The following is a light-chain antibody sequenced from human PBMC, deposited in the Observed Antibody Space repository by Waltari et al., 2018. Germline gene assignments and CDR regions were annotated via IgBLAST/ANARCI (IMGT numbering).Light chain of an antibody. Sequence: EIVMTQSPLSLPVTPGEPASVSCRSSQSLLHSNGYTFLDWYVQKPGQSPQLLIYMVSNRASGVPDRVSGSGSGTDFTLEISRVEAEDVGVYYCMQARQTPWTFGQGTKVEIK. CDR3: MQARQTPWT. J-gene: IGKJ1*01. CDR1: QSLLHSNGYTF. CDR2: MVS. V-gene: IGKV2-28*01.